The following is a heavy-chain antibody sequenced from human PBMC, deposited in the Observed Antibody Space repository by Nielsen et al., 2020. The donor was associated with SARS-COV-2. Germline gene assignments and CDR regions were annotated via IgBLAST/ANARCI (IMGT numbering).Heavy chain of an antibody. Sequence: SGPTLVKPTETLTLTCTVSGFSLDDTRIGVSWIRRSPGRALEWLAHILSNGEESYSTSLRNRLTISKDTSKSQVVLTMTNMDPVDTATYYCVHMTLVRDWIPDVWGQGTTVTVSS. D-gene: IGHD4/OR15-4a*01. CDR3: VHMTLVRDWIPDV. J-gene: IGHJ6*02. CDR2: ILSNGEE. CDR1: GFSLDDTRIG. V-gene: IGHV2-26*01.